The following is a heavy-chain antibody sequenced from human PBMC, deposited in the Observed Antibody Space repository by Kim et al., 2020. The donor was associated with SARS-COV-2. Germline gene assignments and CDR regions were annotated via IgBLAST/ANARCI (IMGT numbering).Heavy chain of an antibody. J-gene: IGHJ4*02. CDR3: ARICGSSGWYDDY. V-gene: IGHV2-70*01. Sequence: YSQPMKPRLTISKDTSKNQVVLTMTNMDPVDTATYYCARICGSSGWYDDYWGQGTLVTVSS. D-gene: IGHD6-19*01.